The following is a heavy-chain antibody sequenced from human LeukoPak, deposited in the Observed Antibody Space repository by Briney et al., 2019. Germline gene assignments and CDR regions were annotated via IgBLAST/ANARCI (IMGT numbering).Heavy chain of an antibody. CDR1: GFTFSTYA. J-gene: IGHJ4*02. CDR3: AKAMRAGLRLGELSFYY. Sequence: GGSLRLSCAASGFTFSTYAMSWVRQAPGKGLEWVSALSGSGDSTYYADSVKGRFTISRDNSKNTLYLQMNSLRAEDTAVYYCAKAMRAGLRLGELSFYYWGQGTLVTVSS. CDR2: LSGSGDST. D-gene: IGHD3-16*02. V-gene: IGHV3-23*01.